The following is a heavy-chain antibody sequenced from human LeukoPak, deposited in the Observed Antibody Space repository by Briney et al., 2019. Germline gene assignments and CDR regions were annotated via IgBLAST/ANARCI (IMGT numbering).Heavy chain of an antibody. CDR1: GGSISSYY. Sequence: SETLSLTCTVSGGSISSYYWSWIRQPPGKGLEWIGYIYYSGSTNYNTSLKSRVTIPVDTSKNQFSLKLSSVTAADTAVYYCARDRYCSGGSCPWFDPWGQGTLVTVSS. D-gene: IGHD2-15*01. CDR2: IYYSGST. V-gene: IGHV4-59*01. CDR3: ARDRYCSGGSCPWFDP. J-gene: IGHJ5*02.